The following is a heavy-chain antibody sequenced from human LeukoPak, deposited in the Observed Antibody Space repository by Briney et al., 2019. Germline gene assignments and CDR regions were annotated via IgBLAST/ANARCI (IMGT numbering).Heavy chain of an antibody. CDR3: ARVGTILVDY. Sequence: GGSLRLSCAASGFTVGSNYMSWVRQAPGKGLVWVSRINSDGSSTSYADSVKGRFTISRDNAKNTLYLQMNSLRAEDTAVYYCARVGTILVDYWGQGTLVSVSS. CDR1: GFTVGSNY. D-gene: IGHD1-7*01. CDR2: INSDGSST. J-gene: IGHJ4*02. V-gene: IGHV3-74*01.